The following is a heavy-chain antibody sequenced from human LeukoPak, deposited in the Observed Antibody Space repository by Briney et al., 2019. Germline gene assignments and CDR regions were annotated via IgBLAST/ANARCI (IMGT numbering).Heavy chain of an antibody. Sequence: SETLSLTCAVYGGSFSGYYWSWIRQPPGKGLEWIGEINHSGSTNYNPSLKSRVTISVDTSKNQFSLKLSSVTAADTAVYYCARGRISREVDYWGQGTLVTVSA. CDR1: GGSFSGYY. V-gene: IGHV4-34*01. CDR2: INHSGST. CDR3: ARGRISREVDY. D-gene: IGHD5-24*01. J-gene: IGHJ4*02.